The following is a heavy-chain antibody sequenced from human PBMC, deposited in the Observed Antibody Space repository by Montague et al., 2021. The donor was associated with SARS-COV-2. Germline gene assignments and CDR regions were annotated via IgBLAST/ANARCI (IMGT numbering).Heavy chain of an antibody. CDR1: GFTFSSYP. D-gene: IGHD6-19*01. CDR3: AREKGIAVAGTDY. Sequence: SLRLSFSGSGFTFSSYPMNWVRQAPGKGLEWVSSITSRSSDTFYADSVKGRFTISRDNAKNSLYLQMNSLRAEDTAVYYCAREKGIAVAGTDYWGQGTLLPVSS. V-gene: IGHV3-21*01. CDR2: ITSRSSDT. J-gene: IGHJ4*02.